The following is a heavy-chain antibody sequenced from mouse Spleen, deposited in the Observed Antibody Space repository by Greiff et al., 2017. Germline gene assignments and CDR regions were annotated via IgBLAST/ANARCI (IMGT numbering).Heavy chain of an antibody. V-gene: IGHV1-52*01. D-gene: IGHD2-13*01. J-gene: IGHJ4*01. CDR2: IDPSDSET. CDR3: ARNGDYGTYAMDY. CDR1: GYTFTSYW. Sequence: QVQLQQPGAELVRPGSSVKLSCKASGYTFTSYWMHWVKQRPIQGLEWIGNIDPSDSETHYNQKFKDKATLTVDKSSSTAYMQLSSLTSEDSAVYYCARNGDYGTYAMDYWGQGTSVTVSS.